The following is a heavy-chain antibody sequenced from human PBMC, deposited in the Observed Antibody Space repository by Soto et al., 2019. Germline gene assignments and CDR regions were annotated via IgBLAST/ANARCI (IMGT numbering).Heavy chain of an antibody. CDR1: GDSISSGGYY. CDR2: IYYSGST. J-gene: IGHJ4*02. Sequence: QVQLQESGPGLVKPSQTLSLTCTVSGDSISSGGYYWSWIRQHPGKGLEWIGYIYYSGSTYSNPSLKRRVIISVDTSKNQFSLKLSSVTAADTAVYYCARGSTVAAILFDYWGQGTLVTVSS. D-gene: IGHD2-15*01. CDR3: ARGSTVAAILFDY. V-gene: IGHV4-31*03.